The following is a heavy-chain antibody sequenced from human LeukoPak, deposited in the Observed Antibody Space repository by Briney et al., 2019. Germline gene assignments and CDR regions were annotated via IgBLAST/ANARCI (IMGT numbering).Heavy chain of an antibody. CDR2: IRSKANSYAT. J-gene: IGHJ4*02. D-gene: IGHD4-11*01. CDR3: TRLTTTVTAY. Sequence: GGSLRLSCAASGFTFSGSAMHWVRQACGKGLEWVGRIRSKANSYATAYAASVKGRFTISRDDSKNTAYLQMNSLKTEDTAVYYCTRLTTTVTAYWGQGTLVTVSS. CDR1: GFTFSGSA. V-gene: IGHV3-73*01.